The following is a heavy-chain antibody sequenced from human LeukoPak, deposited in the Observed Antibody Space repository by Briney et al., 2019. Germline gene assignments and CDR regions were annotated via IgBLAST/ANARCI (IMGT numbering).Heavy chain of an antibody. CDR2: IYTSGST. Sequence: SETLSLTCTVSGGSISSYYWSWIRQPPGKGLEWIGYIYTSGSTNYNPSLKSRVAISVDTSKNQFSLKLSSVTAADTAVYYCARLREKYYDSSGYYGAFDIWGQGTMVTVSS. J-gene: IGHJ3*02. CDR1: GGSISSYY. CDR3: ARLREKYYDSSGYYGAFDI. V-gene: IGHV4-4*09. D-gene: IGHD3-22*01.